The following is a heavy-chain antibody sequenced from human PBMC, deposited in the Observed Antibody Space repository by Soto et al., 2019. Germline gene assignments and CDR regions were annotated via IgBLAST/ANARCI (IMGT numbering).Heavy chain of an antibody. CDR3: ARLWFGGYAEFDP. J-gene: IGHJ5*02. Sequence: GESLKITCKGSGYSFTSYWISWVRQMPGKGLEWMGRIDPSDSYTNYSPSFQGHVTTSADKSISTAYLQWSSLKASDTAMYYCARLWFGGYAEFDPWGQGTLVTVSS. CDR2: IDPSDSYT. D-gene: IGHD5-12*01. CDR1: GYSFTSYW. V-gene: IGHV5-10-1*01.